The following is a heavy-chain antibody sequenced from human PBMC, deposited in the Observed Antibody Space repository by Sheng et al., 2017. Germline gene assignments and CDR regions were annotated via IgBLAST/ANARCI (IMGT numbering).Heavy chain of an antibody. D-gene: IGHD2-2*01. Sequence: EVQLVESGGGLVQPGGTLRLSCAASGFTFSSYGMSWVRQAPGKGLEWVSAISGSGGSTFYADSVKGRFTISRDNSKNTLYLQMNSLRAEDTAVYYCAKSVVVVPAAWYFQHWGQGTLVTVSS. J-gene: IGHJ1*01. V-gene: IGHV3-23*04. CDR2: ISGSGGST. CDR1: GFTFSSYG. CDR3: AKSVVVVPAAWYFQH.